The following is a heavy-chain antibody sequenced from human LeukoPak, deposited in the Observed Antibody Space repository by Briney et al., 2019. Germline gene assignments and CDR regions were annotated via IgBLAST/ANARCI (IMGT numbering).Heavy chain of an antibody. V-gene: IGHV3-53*01. CDR2: IYSGGTT. CDR3: AKAPKAGYCSGGNCYLFDY. J-gene: IGHJ4*02. D-gene: IGHD2-15*01. Sequence: PGGSLRLSCAASGFTVGSNYMSWVRQTPGKGLEWVSVIYSGGTTYYADSVKGRFTISRDNSKNTLYLQMNSLRAEDTAVYYCAKAPKAGYCSGGNCYLFDYWGQGTLVTVSS. CDR1: GFTVGSNY.